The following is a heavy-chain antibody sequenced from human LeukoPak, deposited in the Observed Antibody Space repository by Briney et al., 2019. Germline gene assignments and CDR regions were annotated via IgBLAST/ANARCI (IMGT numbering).Heavy chain of an antibody. J-gene: IGHJ4*02. CDR2: IYYSGST. V-gene: IGHV4-59*01. CDR1: RGSISSYY. CDR3: ARRWLQLGDYFDY. D-gene: IGHD5-24*01. Sequence: SETLSLTCAVSRGSISSYYWSWIRQPPGKGLEWIGYIYYSGSTNYNPSLKSRVTISVDTSKNQFSLKLSSVTAADTAVYYCARRWLQLGDYFDYWGQGTLVTVSS.